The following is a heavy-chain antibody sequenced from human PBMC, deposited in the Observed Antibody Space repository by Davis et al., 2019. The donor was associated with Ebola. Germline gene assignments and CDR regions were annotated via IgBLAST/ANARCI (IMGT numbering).Heavy chain of an antibody. CDR1: GYTFTNYG. V-gene: IGHV1-18*01. J-gene: IGHJ4*02. Sequence: ASVKVSCKASGYTFTNYGFSWVRQAPGQGLEWMGWFTSYSGNTNYAEKLQGRVTMTTDTSTNTAYMELRSLKSDDTAVYYCARIPGIAVAGWGQGTLVTVSS. CDR2: FTSYSGNT. D-gene: IGHD6-19*01. CDR3: ARIPGIAVAG.